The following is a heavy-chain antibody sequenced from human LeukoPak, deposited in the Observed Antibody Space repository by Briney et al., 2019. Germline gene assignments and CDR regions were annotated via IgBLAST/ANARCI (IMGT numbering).Heavy chain of an antibody. CDR3: AKGRDTSGRQNFDF. Sequence: GGSLRLSCEASGFTFTSYAMHWVRQAPGKGLEWGSNISASGSGTFYTDSMNGRFTISRDNAKKTFFLQMKNLRPGDTALYYCAKGRDTSGRQNFDFWGQGTLVTVSS. D-gene: IGHD6-19*01. J-gene: IGHJ4*02. CDR2: ISASGSGT. CDR1: GFTFTSYA. V-gene: IGHV3-23*01.